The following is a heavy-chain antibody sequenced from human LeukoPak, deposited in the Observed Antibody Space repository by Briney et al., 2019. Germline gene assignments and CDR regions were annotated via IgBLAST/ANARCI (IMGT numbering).Heavy chain of an antibody. Sequence: SETLSLTCSGSGGSINSGYWSWIRQPPGRGLEWIGLLYPSGSTNYNPSLKSRVTISVDTSRTQFSLQLSSMTAADTAVYYCAGGHYPLEYWGQGTLVTVSS. CDR2: LYPSGST. D-gene: IGHD1-26*01. CDR1: GGSINSGY. J-gene: IGHJ4*02. CDR3: AGGHYPLEY. V-gene: IGHV4-59*01.